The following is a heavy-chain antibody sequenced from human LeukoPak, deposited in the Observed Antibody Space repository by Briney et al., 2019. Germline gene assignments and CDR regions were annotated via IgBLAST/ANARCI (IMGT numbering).Heavy chain of an antibody. D-gene: IGHD2-21*01. V-gene: IGHV3-7*03. J-gene: IGHJ4*02. Sequence: GGSLRLSCAAPGFTFSSYWTSWVRQAPGKGLEWVANIKQDGSEKYYVDSVKGRFTISRDNAKNSLYLQMNSLRAEDTAVYYCATYGPLPGDDSWAQGTLVTVSS. CDR3: ATYGPLPGDDS. CDR1: GFTFSSYW. CDR2: IKQDGSEK.